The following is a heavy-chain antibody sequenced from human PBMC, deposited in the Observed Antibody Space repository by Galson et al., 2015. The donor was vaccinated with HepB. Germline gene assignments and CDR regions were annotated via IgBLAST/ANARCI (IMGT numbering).Heavy chain of an antibody. CDR2: IWYDGSNQ. Sequence: SLRLSCAASGSAFTAFSSYGMHWVRQAPGKGLEWVAVIWYDGSNQYYADSVKGRFTISRDNSNNTLYLQMNSLRAEDTAVYYCAREVRGSNYGYMDVWGQGTTVTVSS. V-gene: IGHV3-33*01. J-gene: IGHJ6*02. D-gene: IGHD4-11*01. CDR3: AREVRGSNYGYMDV. CDR1: GSAFTAFSSYG.